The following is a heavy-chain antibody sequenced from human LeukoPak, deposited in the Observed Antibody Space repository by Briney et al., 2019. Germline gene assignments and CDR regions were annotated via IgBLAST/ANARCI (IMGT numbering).Heavy chain of an antibody. D-gene: IGHD3-22*01. J-gene: IGHJ5*02. CDR3: ARASYYDSSGYYLGYNWFDP. Sequence: ASVKVSCKASGYTFTSYGISWVRQAPGQGLEWMGRIIPILGIANYAQKFQGRVTITADKSTSTAYMELSSLRSEDTAVYYCARASYYDSSGYYLGYNWFDPWGQGTLVTVSS. CDR2: IIPILGIA. V-gene: IGHV1-69*04. CDR1: GYTFTSYG.